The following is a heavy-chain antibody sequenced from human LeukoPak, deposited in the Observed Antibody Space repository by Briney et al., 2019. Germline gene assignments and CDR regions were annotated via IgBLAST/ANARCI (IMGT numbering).Heavy chain of an antibody. Sequence: GGSLRLSCAASGFNFNVYWMHWVRQTPGEGLMWVSFINGDGTTTSNVGSVKGRFTISRDNAKNTLYLQMNSLSAEDTAVYYCARGVRYGMDVWGQGTTVTVFS. CDR3: ARGVRYGMDV. CDR2: INGDGTTT. V-gene: IGHV3-74*01. J-gene: IGHJ6*02. CDR1: GFNFNVYW.